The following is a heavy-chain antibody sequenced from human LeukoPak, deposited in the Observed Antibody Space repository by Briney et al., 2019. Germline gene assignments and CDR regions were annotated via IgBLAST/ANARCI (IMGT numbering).Heavy chain of an antibody. V-gene: IGHV1-18*01. CDR1: GHTFVSYG. J-gene: IGHJ3*01. D-gene: IGHD2-2*01. CDR2: ISGYNGKI. CDR3: ARRFCSSVSCYDDDAFDV. Sequence: GASVKVSCKASGHTFVSYGISWVRQAPGQGLEWMEWISGYNGKINYAQKFQGRVTMTTDTSTSTAYLELRSLTSEDTAVYYCARRFCSSVSCYDDDAFDVWGQGTLVTVSS.